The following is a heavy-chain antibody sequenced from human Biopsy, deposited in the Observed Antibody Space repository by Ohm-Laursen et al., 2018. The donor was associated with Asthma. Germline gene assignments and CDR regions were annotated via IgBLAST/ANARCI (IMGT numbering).Heavy chain of an antibody. CDR3: AKESRRDGYNRRNYYFDY. V-gene: IGHV3-23*01. CDR2: ISGSGGST. Sequence: SLRLSCAASGFTFSSYAMSWVRQAPGKGLEWVSAISGSGGSTYYADSEKGGFTISRDNSKNTLYLQMNSLRAEHTAVYYCAKESRRDGYNRRNYYFDYWGQGTLVTVSS. J-gene: IGHJ4*02. CDR1: GFTFSSYA. D-gene: IGHD5-24*01.